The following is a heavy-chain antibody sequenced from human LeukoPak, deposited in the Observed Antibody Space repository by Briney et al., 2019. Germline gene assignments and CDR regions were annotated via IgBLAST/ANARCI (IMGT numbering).Heavy chain of an antibody. CDR3: ARDSRQQLVFRTLDY. J-gene: IGHJ4*02. D-gene: IGHD6-13*01. V-gene: IGHV3-7*01. CDR2: IKQDGSEK. Sequence: GSLRLSCAASGFTFSSYWMSWVRQAPGKGLEWVANIKQDGSEKYYVDSVKGRFTISRDNAKNSLYLQMNSLRAEDTAVYYCARDSRQQLVFRTLDYWGQGTLVTVSS. CDR1: GFTFSSYW.